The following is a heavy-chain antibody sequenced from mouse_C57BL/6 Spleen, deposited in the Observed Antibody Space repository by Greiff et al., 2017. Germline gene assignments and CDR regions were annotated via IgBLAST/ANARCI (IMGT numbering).Heavy chain of an antibody. V-gene: IGHV5-9*01. CDR3: ARRYGNYEGFDY. CDR2: ISGGGGNT. CDR1: GFTFSSYT. J-gene: IGHJ2*01. D-gene: IGHD2-1*01. Sequence: EVKLVESGGGLVKPGGSLKLSCAASGFTFSSYTMSWVRQTPEKRLEWVATISGGGGNTYYPDSVKGRFTISRDNAKNTLYLQMSSLRSEDTALYYCARRYGNYEGFDYWGQGTTLTVSS.